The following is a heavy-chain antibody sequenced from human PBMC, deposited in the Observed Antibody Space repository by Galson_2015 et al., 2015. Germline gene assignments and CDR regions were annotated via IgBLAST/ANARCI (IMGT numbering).Heavy chain of an antibody. V-gene: IGHV3-72*01. CDR3: VRVMHGDAFDI. Sequence: SLRLSCAATGFNFRAAYMDWVRQAPGKGLEWVGRIRNEPNGYTTDYAASLQGRFTIARDDSRNSLFLQMNSLQAGDTAVYYCVRVMHGDAFDIWGQGTMVTVSS. CDR2: IRNEPNGYTT. D-gene: IGHD3-16*01. J-gene: IGHJ3*02. CDR1: GFNFRAAY.